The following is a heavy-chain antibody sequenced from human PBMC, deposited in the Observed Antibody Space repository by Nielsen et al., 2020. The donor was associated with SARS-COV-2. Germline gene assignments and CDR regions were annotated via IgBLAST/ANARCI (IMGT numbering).Heavy chain of an antibody. V-gene: IGHV3-53*01. CDR2: IYSGGST. D-gene: IGHD5-12*01. CDR3: ARDGGYSGYARFDY. J-gene: IGHJ4*02. Sequence: GGSLRLSCAASGFTVSSNYMSWVRQAPGKGLEWVSVIYSGGSTYYADSVKGRFTISRDNSKNTLYLQMNSLRAEDTAVYYCARDGGYSGYARFDYWGQGTLVTVSS. CDR1: GFTVSSNY.